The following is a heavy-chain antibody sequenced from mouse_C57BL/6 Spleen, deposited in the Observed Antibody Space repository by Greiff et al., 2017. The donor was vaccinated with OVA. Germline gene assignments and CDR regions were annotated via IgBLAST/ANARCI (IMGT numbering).Heavy chain of an antibody. Sequence: EVQLQQSGPELVKPGASVKISCKASGYTFTDYYMNWVKQSHGKSLEWIGDINPNNGGTSYNQKFKGKATLTVDKSSSTAYMELRSLTSEDSAVYYCNWGPDFAYWGQGTTLTVSS. CDR1: GYTFTDYY. CDR2: INPNNGGT. CDR3: NWGPDFAY. D-gene: IGHD4-1*01. J-gene: IGHJ2*01. V-gene: IGHV1-26*01.